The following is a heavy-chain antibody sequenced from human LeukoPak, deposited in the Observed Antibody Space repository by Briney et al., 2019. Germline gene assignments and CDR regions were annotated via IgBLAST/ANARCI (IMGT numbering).Heavy chain of an antibody. D-gene: IGHD1-26*01. J-gene: IGHJ6*02. V-gene: IGHV4-59*11. Sequence: PSETLSLTCTVPGGSLTSHYWSWILQPPGKGLEWIGYIYYSGSTNYNPSLKSRGTISVDTSKNQFSLTLSSVTAADTAVYYCARGFWDSGSYLAMDVSGQGTTVSVSS. CDR1: GGSLTSHY. CDR2: IYYSGST. CDR3: ARGFWDSGSYLAMDV.